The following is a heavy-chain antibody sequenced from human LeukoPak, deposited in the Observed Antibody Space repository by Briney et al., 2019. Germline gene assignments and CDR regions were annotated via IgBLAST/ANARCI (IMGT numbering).Heavy chain of an antibody. J-gene: IGHJ4*02. CDR2: IYSDGST. Sequence: GGSPRLSCAASGLSVSSYYMSWVRQAPGKGLEWASIIYSDGSTLYADSVKGRFTISRDNSNNTLYLQMSSLRAEDTAVYYCARLRSTSWFYFDQWGQGTLVTVSS. V-gene: IGHV3-66*04. D-gene: IGHD6-13*01. CDR3: ARLRSTSWFYFDQ. CDR1: GLSVSSYY.